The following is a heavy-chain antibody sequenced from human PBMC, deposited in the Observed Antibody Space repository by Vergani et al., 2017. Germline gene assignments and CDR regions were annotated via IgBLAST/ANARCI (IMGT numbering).Heavy chain of an antibody. V-gene: IGHV1-2*02. J-gene: IGHJ5*02. D-gene: IGHD1-14*01. Sequence: QVQLVQSGAEVEKPGASVKVSCKASGYTFTGYYMHWVRQAPGQGLEWMGWINPNSGGTNYAQKFQGRVTMTRDTSISTAYMELNRLGFDDTAVYYCAGVPAPLRVVALNWFDPWGQGTLVTVSS. CDR2: INPNSGGT. CDR3: AGVPAPLRVVALNWFDP. CDR1: GYTFTGYY.